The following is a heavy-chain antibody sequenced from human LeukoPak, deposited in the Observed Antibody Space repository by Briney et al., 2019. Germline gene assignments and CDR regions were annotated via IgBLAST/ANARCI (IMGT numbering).Heavy chain of an antibody. J-gene: IGHJ4*02. Sequence: GGSLRLSCATSGFAFSSYGMHWVRQAPGKGLEWVGFIRYDGTIKYYADSMKGRLTISRDNSKNTLYLQMNTLRADDTAVYYCAKNAATYYYDSSGYYDHFDYWGQGTLVTVSS. D-gene: IGHD3-22*01. V-gene: IGHV3-30*02. CDR3: AKNAATYYYDSSGYYDHFDY. CDR2: IRYDGTIK. CDR1: GFAFSSYG.